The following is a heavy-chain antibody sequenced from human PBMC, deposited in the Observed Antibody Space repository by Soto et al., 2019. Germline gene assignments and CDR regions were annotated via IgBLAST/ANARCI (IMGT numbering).Heavy chain of an antibody. CDR3: AREVVLMVYAMYYEYGMDV. V-gene: IGHV1-18*04. CDR1: GHTLTDYS. Sequence: ASVKVSFKDSGHTLTDYSMHCVLQAPGQGLEWMGWISAYTCNTHQAQKLHVRGTIATETSTSKAYMELRSLRSDDTDVYYCAREVVLMVYAMYYEYGMDVWGQGATVTVSS. D-gene: IGHD2-8*01. CDR2: ISAYTCNT. J-gene: IGHJ6*01.